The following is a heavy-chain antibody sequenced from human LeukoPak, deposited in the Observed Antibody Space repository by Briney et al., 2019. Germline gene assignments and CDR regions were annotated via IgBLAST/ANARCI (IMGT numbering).Heavy chain of an antibody. J-gene: IGHJ6*03. CDR3: ARGPRFFTGGGVSYYYYYYMDV. CDR1: GGSFSGYY. CDR2: INHSGST. Sequence: PSETLSPTCAVYGGSFSGYYWSWIRQPPGKGLEWIGEINHSGSTNYNPSLKSRVTLSVDTSKNQFSLKLSSVTAADTAVYYCARGPRFFTGGGVSYYYYYYMDVWGKGTTVTVSS. V-gene: IGHV4-34*01. D-gene: IGHD3-16*01.